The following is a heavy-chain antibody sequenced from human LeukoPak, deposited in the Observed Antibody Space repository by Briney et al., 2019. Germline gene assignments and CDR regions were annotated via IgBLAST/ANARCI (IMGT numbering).Heavy chain of an antibody. J-gene: IGHJ4*02. V-gene: IGHV4-4*07. CDR1: GGSISSCY. Sequence: SETLSLTCTVSGGSISSCYWSWIRQPAGKGLEWIGRIYTSGSTNYNPSLKSRVTMSVDTSKNQFSLKLSSVTAADTAVYYCASHMRGSGYNAAFDYWGQGTLVTVSS. D-gene: IGHD3-22*01. CDR3: ASHMRGSGYNAAFDY. CDR2: IYTSGST.